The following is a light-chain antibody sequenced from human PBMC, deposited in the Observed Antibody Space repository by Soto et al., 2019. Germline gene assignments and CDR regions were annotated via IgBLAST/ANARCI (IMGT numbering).Light chain of an antibody. CDR3: QQYNDNWT. Sequence: DIQMTQSPSTLSASVGDRVTITCRASQSVSRWLAWYQQKPGKAPKLLIYKATTLESGVPSMFSGSGSGTAFTLAISSLQPDDSATYYCQQYNDNWTFGQGTKVEIK. CDR1: QSVSRW. CDR2: KAT. J-gene: IGKJ1*01. V-gene: IGKV1-5*03.